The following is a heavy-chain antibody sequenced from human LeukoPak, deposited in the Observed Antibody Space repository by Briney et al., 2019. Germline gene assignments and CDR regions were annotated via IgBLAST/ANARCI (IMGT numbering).Heavy chain of an antibody. CDR3: ARQGQYYDFWSGYYWFDP. CDR1: GYSFTSYW. V-gene: IGHV5-51*01. D-gene: IGHD3-3*01. CDR2: IYPGDSDT. Sequence: GESLKISCKGSGYSFTSYWIGWVRQMPGKGLEWMGIIYPGDSDTRYSPSFQGQVTISADKSISTAYLQWSSLKASDTAMYYCARQGQYYDFWSGYYWFDPWGQGTLVTDSS. J-gene: IGHJ5*02.